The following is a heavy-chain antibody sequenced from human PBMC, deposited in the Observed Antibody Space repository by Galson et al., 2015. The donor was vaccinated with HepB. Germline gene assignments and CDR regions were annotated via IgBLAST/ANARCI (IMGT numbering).Heavy chain of an antibody. V-gene: IGHV5-51*01. J-gene: IGHJ6*02. D-gene: IGHD2-15*01. CDR2: IYPSASET. Sequence: QSGAEVKKPGESLKISCEAPGYRFSMYWIGWERQMPGRGLEWMGSIYPSASETRYSPSFQGQVTISVDKSISTAYLQWSSLKASDTAMYYCARRQIYGSGIFCMDVWGQGTTVTVSS. CDR3: ARRQIYGSGIFCMDV. CDR1: GYRFSMYW.